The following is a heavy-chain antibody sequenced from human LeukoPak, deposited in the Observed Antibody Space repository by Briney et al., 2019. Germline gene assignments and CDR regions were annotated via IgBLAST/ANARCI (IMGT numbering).Heavy chain of an antibody. CDR3: ARHRGSGWYY. CDR1: GGSISSYY. J-gene: IGHJ4*02. V-gene: IGHV4-59*08. Sequence: PSETLSLTCTVSGGSISSYYWSWIRQPPGKGLEWIGYIYYSGSTNYNPSLKSRVTISVDTSKNQFSLKLSSVTAADTAVYYCARHRGSGWYYWGQGTLVTVSS. CDR2: IYYSGST. D-gene: IGHD6-19*01.